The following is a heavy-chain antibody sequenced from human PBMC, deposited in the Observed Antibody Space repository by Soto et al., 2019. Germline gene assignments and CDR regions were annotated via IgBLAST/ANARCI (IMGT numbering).Heavy chain of an antibody. CDR3: ASPRDYCVTTSNCFIAFDI. Sequence: AQLVESGGSLVKPGGSLRLSCAASGFNFGDYIMNWVRQAPGRGLECVASISHSGSYIFYADSVKGRFTISRDNSRDSLYLQTNSLRVDDTAIYYCASPRDYCVTTSNCFIAFDIWGQGTRVTVSS. CDR2: ISHSGSYI. CDR1: GFNFGDYI. J-gene: IGHJ3*02. D-gene: IGHD4-17*01. V-gene: IGHV3-21*01.